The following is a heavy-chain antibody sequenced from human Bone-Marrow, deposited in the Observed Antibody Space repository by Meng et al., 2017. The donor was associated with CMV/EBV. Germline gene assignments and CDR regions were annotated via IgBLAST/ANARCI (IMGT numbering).Heavy chain of an antibody. Sequence: GGSLRLSCAASGFIFSSYAMNWVRQAPGKGLEWVSAISGSGHNTYYADSVKGRFTISRDNSKNTLYLHMNSLRAEDTAVYYCAKAVAEDCSSTSCYDYGANPYGKHYYGLDVWGQGPTVTVSS. CDR2: ISGSGHNT. D-gene: IGHD2-2*01. J-gene: IGHJ6*02. CDR1: GFIFSSYA. CDR3: AKAVAEDCSSTSCYDYGANPYGKHYYGLDV. V-gene: IGHV3-23*01.